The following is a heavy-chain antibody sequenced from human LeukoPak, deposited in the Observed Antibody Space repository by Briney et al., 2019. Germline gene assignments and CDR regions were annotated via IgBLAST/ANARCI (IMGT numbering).Heavy chain of an antibody. CDR3: AREASFYGMDV. J-gene: IGHJ6*02. CDR2: VSIDGGSK. V-gene: IGHV3-30-3*01. Sequence: PGGSLGLSCAASRFTFSWYAMHWVRQAPGKGLEWVAFVSIDGGSKYYADSVKGRFTISRDNSKNTLYLQMNSLRAEDTAVYYCAREASFYGMDVWGQGTTVTVSS. CDR1: RFTFSWYA.